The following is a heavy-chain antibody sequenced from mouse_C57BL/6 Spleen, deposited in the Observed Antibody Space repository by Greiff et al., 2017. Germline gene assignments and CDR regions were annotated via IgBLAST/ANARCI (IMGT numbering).Heavy chain of an antibody. D-gene: IGHD2-2*01. V-gene: IGHV14-3*01. CDR1: GFNIKNTY. J-gene: IGHJ2*01. CDR2: IDPANGNT. Sequence: EVQLQQSVAELVRPGASVTLSCTASGFNIKNTYMHWVQQRPEHGLEWIGRIDPANGNTKYAPKFQGKATITADPSSNTAYLQLSSLTSEDTAIYYCASAYGYDSYFDYWGQGTTLTVAS. CDR3: ASAYGYDSYFDY.